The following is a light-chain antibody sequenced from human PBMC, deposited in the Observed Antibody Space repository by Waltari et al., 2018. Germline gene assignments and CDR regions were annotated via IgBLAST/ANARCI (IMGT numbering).Light chain of an antibody. CDR2: EVS. CDR1: SSDGGGSNY. CDR3: SSYTSSSTLDVV. Sequence: QSALTQPASVSGSPGQSLTISCTGTSSDGGGSNYVSWSQQHPGKAPKLMIYEVSNRPSGVSNRFSGSKSGNTASLTISGLQAEDEADYYCSSYTSSSTLDVVFGGGTKLTVL. J-gene: IGLJ2*01. V-gene: IGLV2-14*01.